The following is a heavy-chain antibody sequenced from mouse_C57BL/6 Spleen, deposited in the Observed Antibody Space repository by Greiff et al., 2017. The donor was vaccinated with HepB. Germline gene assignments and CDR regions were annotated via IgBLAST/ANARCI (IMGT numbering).Heavy chain of an antibody. V-gene: IGHV1-85*01. CDR3: ARAGCRTTVGAKGDY. CDR2: IYPRDGST. J-gene: IGHJ2*01. CDR1: GYTFTSYD. Sequence: ESGPGLVTPGASVKLSCKASGYTFTSYDINWVKQRPGQGLEWIGWIYPRDGSTNYNEKFKGKATLTVDTSSSPAYMELHSLTSEDSAVYFCARAGCRTTVGAKGDYWGQGTTLTVSS. D-gene: IGHD1-1*01.